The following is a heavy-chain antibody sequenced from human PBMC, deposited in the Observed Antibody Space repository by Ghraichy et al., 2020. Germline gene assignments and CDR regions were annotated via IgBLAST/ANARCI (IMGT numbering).Heavy chain of an antibody. D-gene: IGHD2-8*01. V-gene: IGHV3-73*01. Sequence: GGSLRLSCAASGFAFSDSAIHWVRQASGKGLEWVGRIRDKPNNYATAYVASLKGRFTISRDESKNTAYLQMNSLKTEDTAVYYCSRIWDGVTYHPDFDYWGQGTLVNVSS. J-gene: IGHJ4*02. CDR1: GFAFSDSA. CDR3: SRIWDGVTYHPDFDY. CDR2: IRDKPNNYAT.